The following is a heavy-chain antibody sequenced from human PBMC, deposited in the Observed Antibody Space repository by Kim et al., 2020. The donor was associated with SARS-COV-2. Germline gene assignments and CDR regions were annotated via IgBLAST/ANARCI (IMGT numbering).Heavy chain of an antibody. CDR1: GFTFSRYA. CDR2: ISYDGSNK. D-gene: IGHD2-15*01. Sequence: GGSLRLSCAASGFTFSRYAMHWVRQAPGKGLEWVAVISYDGSNKDYADSVKGRFTISRDNSKNTLYLQMNSLRAEDTAVYYCARDQGDCSGGSCYSGWVYYYDGMDVWGQGTTVTVSS. J-gene: IGHJ6*02. V-gene: IGHV3-30-3*01. CDR3: ARDQGDCSGGSCYSGWVYYYDGMDV.